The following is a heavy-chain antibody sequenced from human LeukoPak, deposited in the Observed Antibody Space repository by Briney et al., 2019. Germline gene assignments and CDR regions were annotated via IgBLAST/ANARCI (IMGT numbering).Heavy chain of an antibody. V-gene: IGHV1-2*02. J-gene: IGHJ4*02. CDR3: AVLRRIAVAATPGFDY. Sequence: ASVRVSCKASGYTFTGYYMHWVRQAPGQGLEWMGWINPNSGGTNYAQKFQGRVTMTRDTSISTAYMELSRLRSDDTAVYYCAVLRRIAVAATPGFDYWGQGTLVTVSS. CDR2: INPNSGGT. CDR1: GYTFTGYY. D-gene: IGHD6-19*01.